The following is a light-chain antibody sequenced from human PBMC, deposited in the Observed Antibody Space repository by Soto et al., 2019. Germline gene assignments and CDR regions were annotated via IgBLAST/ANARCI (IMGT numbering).Light chain of an antibody. V-gene: IGKV1-5*03. Sequence: DIQMTQSPSTLSASVGDRVTSTCRASQSISSWLDWYQQKPGKAPTLLIYKASSLESGVPSRFSGSGSGTEFTLTISSLQPDDFATYYCQQYNSYSTLGQGTKVDIK. CDR2: KAS. CDR3: QQYNSYST. CDR1: QSISSW. J-gene: IGKJ1*01.